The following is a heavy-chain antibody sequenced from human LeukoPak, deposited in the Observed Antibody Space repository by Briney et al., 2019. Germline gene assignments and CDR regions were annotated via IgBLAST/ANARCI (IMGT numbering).Heavy chain of an antibody. CDR1: GFTFSNYE. D-gene: IGHD6-19*01. J-gene: IGHJ4*02. Sequence: GGSLRLSCAASGFTFSNYEMHWVRQAPGKGLEWVSYISSSGSDIYYADSVKGRFTISRDNSKNTLYLQMNSLRAEDTAVYYCAKEMGGYSSGWALDYWGQGTLVTVSS. CDR3: AKEMGGYSSGWALDY. CDR2: ISSSGSDI. V-gene: IGHV3-48*03.